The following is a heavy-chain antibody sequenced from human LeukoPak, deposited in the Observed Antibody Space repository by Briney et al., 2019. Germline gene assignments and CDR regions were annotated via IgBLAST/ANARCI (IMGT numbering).Heavy chain of an antibody. J-gene: IGHJ4*02. D-gene: IGHD3-22*01. CDR1: GYTFTSYD. CDR3: ARVGYDSSGYYLHDY. CDR2: MNPNSGNT. Sequence: ASVKLSCKASGYTFTSYDINWVRQATGQGLEWMGWMNPNSGNTGSAQKFQGRVSMTRNTPISTAYMELSSLRSEDTAVYYCARVGYDSSGYYLHDYWGQGTLVTVSS. V-gene: IGHV1-8*01.